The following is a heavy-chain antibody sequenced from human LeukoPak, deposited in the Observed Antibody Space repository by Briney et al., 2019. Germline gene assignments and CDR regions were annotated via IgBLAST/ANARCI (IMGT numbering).Heavy chain of an antibody. CDR1: GFTFSNYN. V-gene: IGHV3-48*04. Sequence: GGSLRLSCAASGFTFSNYNMNWVRQAPGKGLEWISYMSSSSSSIHYADSVRGRFTVPRDNAKNSLYLQMNSLRAEDTAVYYCARMTTLEYWGQGTLVTVSS. D-gene: IGHD4-17*01. CDR2: MSSSSSSI. J-gene: IGHJ4*02. CDR3: ARMTTLEY.